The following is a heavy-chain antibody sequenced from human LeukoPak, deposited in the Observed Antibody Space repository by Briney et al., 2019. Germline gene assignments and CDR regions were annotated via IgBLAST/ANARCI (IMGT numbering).Heavy chain of an antibody. V-gene: IGHV3-48*03. J-gene: IGHJ6*03. CDR1: GFNFRSYE. CDR3: ARGFYGAGYYYYYYLDV. CDR2: ISDSGSTI. Sequence: AGGSLRLSCTASGFNFRSYEMNWVRQAPGKGLEWLSHISDSGSTIYYADSVKGRFTISRDNAKNSLYLQMSSLRADDTAVYYCARGFYGAGYYYYYYLDVWGKGTTVTISS. D-gene: IGHD3-10*01.